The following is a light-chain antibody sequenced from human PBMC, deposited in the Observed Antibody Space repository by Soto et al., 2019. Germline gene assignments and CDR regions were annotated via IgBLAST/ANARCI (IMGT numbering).Light chain of an antibody. J-gene: IGLJ2*01. Sequence: QPVLTQPPSASGTPGQRVTISCSGSSSNIGSNYVYWYQQVPGTAPRLLMYRASQRPSGVPDRFSGSKSGTSASLAISGLRSEDEADYYCAAWDDTLNSLVVGGGTKLTVL. CDR3: AAWDDTLNSLV. V-gene: IGLV1-47*01. CDR1: SSNIGSNY. CDR2: RAS.